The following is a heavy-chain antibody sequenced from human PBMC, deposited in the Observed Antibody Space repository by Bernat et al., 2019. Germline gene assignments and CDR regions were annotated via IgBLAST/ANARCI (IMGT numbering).Heavy chain of an antibody. CDR1: GFAFSTSG. CDR2: ISSSSSTI. CDR3: AKDGKRRSNNGYDFEY. J-gene: IGHJ4*02. V-gene: IGHV3-48*01. Sequence: GGAGGGVGQPGGSLRLSCAASGFAFSTSGMHWVRQAPGGRLEWVSFISSSSSTIYYTDSVKGRFSISRDNGKNSLFLQMSSLRAEDTAVYYCAKDGKRRSNNGYDFEYWGQGTLVTVSS. D-gene: IGHD2-8*01.